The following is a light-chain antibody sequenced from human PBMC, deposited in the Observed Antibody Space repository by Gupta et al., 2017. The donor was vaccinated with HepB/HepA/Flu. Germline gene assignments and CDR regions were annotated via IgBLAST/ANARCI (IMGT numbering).Light chain of an antibody. CDR1: QSITTF. Sequence: DIQMTQSPSSLSASVGDRVTITWRASQSITTFLNWYQQKPGKAPKLLIYGASTLQCGVPSRFTGSGSGTDFTLTINSLQPEDFATYYCQQSDSKPLTFGGGTTVEI. V-gene: IGKV1-39*01. CDR3: QQSDSKPLT. CDR2: GAS. J-gene: IGKJ4*01.